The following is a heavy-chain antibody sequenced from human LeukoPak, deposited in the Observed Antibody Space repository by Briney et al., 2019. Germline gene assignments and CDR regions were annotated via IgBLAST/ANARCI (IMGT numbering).Heavy chain of an antibody. J-gene: IGHJ4*02. CDR1: GYTFTGYY. CDR3: ARGRKIFGVVTKSPDFDY. V-gene: IGHV1-2*02. D-gene: IGHD3-3*01. CDR2: INPNSGGT. Sequence: ASVKVSCKASGYTFTGYYMHWVRQAPGQGLEWMGWINPNSGGTNYAQKFQGRVTMTRDTSISTAYMELRSLRSDDTAVYYCARGRKIFGVVTKSPDFDYWGQGTLVTVSS.